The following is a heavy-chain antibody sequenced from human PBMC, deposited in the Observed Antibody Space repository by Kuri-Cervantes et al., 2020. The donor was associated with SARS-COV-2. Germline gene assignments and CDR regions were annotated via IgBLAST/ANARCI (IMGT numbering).Heavy chain of an antibody. D-gene: IGHD6-19*01. V-gene: IGHV1-69*04. CDR1: GGTFSSYA. J-gene: IGHJ4*02. Sequence: SVKVSCKASGGTFSSYAISWVRQAPGQGLEWMGRIIPILGTANYAQKFQGRVTITADKSTSTAYMELSSLRSEDTAVYYCAPYRGERIAVAGWGQGTLVTVSS. CDR2: IIPILGTA. CDR3: APYRGERIAVAG.